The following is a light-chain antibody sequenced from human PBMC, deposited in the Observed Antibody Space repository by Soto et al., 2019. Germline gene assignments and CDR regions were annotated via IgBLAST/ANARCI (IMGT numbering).Light chain of an antibody. CDR1: TSNIGNNF. CDR2: DND. J-gene: IGLJ2*01. V-gene: IGLV1-51*01. Sequence: QSVLTQPPSVSAAPGQKVTISCSGSTSNIGNNFVSWYQQLPGSAPKLLIYDNDKRPSEIPDRFSGSKSDTSATLVITGLQTGDEADYYCGTWDSSLSLAIFGGGTKLNVL. CDR3: GTWDSSLSLAI.